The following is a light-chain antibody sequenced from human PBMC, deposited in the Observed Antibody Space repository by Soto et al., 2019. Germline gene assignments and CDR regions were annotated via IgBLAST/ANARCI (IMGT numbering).Light chain of an antibody. CDR1: QSVSSS. V-gene: IGKV3-11*01. CDR2: DAS. J-gene: IGKJ1*01. Sequence: EIVLTQSPATLSLSPGERATLSCRASQSVSSSLAWYQQKPGQAPRLLIYDASNRATGIPARFSGSGSGTEFTLTISSLEPEDFAVYYCQQRSDWPPTFGQGTKVEIK. CDR3: QQRSDWPPT.